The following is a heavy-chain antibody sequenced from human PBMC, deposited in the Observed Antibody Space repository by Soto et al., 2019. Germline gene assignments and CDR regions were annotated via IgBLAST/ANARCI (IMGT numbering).Heavy chain of an antibody. CDR2: IYYSGST. V-gene: IGHV4-59*01. CDR1: GGYISSYY. CDR3: ARVVGHMDV. D-gene: IGHD2-15*01. J-gene: IGHJ6*03. Sequence: SETLSLTCTVSGGYISSYYWSWIRQPPGKGLEWIGYIYYSGSTNYNPSLKSRVTISVDTSKNQFSLKLSSVTAADTAVYYCARVVGHMDVWGKGTTVTVSS.